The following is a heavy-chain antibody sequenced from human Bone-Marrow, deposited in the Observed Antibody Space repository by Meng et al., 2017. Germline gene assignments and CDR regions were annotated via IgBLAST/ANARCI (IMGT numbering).Heavy chain of an antibody. D-gene: IGHD2-15*01. CDR2: ISGSGGST. J-gene: IGHJ4*02. V-gene: IGHV3-23*01. CDR3: AKDYCSGGSCYSVSY. Sequence: ETLSLTCAASGFTFSSYAMSWVRQAPGKGLEWVSAISGSGGSTYYADSVKGRFTISRDNSKNTLYLQMNSLRAEDTAVYYCAKDYCSGGSCYSVSYWGQGTLVTVSS. CDR1: GFTFSSYA.